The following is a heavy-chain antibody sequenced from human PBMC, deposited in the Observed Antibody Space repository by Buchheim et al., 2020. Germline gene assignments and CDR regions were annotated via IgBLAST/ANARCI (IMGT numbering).Heavy chain of an antibody. J-gene: IGHJ4*02. CDR1: GFTFNKYV. CDR3: AKGAAGYCTNGVCYSGPDY. V-gene: IGHV3-23*01. Sequence: EVQLLESGGGLVQPGGSLRLSCAASGFTFNKYVMTWVRQAPGKGMEWVSGISGPAGRTDYADSVKGRFSISRDNSKNTLYLQMNSLRAEDTAVYYCAKGAAGYCTNGVCYSGPDYWGQGTL. CDR2: ISGPAGRT. D-gene: IGHD2-8*01.